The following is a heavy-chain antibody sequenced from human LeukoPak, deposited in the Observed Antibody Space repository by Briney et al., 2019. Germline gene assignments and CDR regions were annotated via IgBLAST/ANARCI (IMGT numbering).Heavy chain of an antibody. J-gene: IGHJ3*02. CDR3: AKVSVYCSSTSCYSHAFDI. CDR2: IRYDGSNK. V-gene: IGHV3-30*02. D-gene: IGHD2-2*01. Sequence: PGGSLRLSCAASGFTFSSYGMHWVRQAPGKGLEWVAFIRYDGSNKYYADSVKGRFTISRDNSKNTLYLQMNSLRAEDTAVYYCAKVSVYCSSTSCYSHAFDIWGRGTMVTVSS. CDR1: GFTFSSYG.